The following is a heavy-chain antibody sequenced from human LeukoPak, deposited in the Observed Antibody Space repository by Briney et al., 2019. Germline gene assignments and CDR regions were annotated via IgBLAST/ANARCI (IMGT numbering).Heavy chain of an antibody. D-gene: IGHD3-10*01. V-gene: IGHV1-18*01. J-gene: IGHJ6*03. Sequence: ASVKVSCKASGYTFTSYGISWVRQAPGQGLEWMGWISAYNGNTNYAQKLQGRVTMTTDTSTSTAYMELRSLRSDDTAVYYCARSYYGSGNLPGNYYFYMDVWGKGTTVTVSS. CDR2: ISAYNGNT. CDR3: ARSYYGSGNLPGNYYFYMDV. CDR1: GYTFTSYG.